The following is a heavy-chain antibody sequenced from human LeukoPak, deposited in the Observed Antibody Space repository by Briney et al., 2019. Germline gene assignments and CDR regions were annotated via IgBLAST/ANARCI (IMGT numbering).Heavy chain of an antibody. V-gene: IGHV5-51*01. Sequence: GGSLEISCQGSGSNFATYWIGWVRQLPGKGLEWMGIIYPGDSDTRYSPSFQAQVTISVDKSINTAYLQWSSLKASDTAIYYCASRKKGMATTGFDYWGQGTLVTVSS. CDR3: ASRKKGMATTGFDY. CDR2: IYPGDSDT. D-gene: IGHD5-24*01. J-gene: IGHJ4*02. CDR1: GSNFATYW.